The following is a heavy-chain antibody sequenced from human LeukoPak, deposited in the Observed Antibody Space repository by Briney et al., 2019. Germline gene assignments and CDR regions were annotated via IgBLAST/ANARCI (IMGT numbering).Heavy chain of an antibody. CDR1: GYTFIHYF. V-gene: IGHV1-2*06. J-gene: IGHJ4*02. CDR2: INSNTGGT. D-gene: IGHD7-27*01. CDR3: ARDLSSTSNWELDY. Sequence: ASVKVSCKASGYTFIHYFIHWVRQAPGQGLEWMGRINSNTGGTEYTQKFQGRVTMTRDTSITTVYMELSSLTSDDSAVYYGARDLSSTSNWELDYWGQGTLVTVSS.